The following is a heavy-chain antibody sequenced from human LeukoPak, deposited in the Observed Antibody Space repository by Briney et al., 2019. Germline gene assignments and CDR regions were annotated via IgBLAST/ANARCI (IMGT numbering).Heavy chain of an antibody. V-gene: IGHV5-51*01. CDR1: GYSFTSYW. Sequence: GESLKISCKGSGYSFTSYWIGWVRQMPGKGLEWMGIIYPGDSDTRYSPSFQGQVTISADKSISTAYLQWSSLKASDTAMYYCAKSHPKFDFWSGYTYYFDYWGQGTLVTVSS. CDR2: IYPGDSDT. D-gene: IGHD3-3*01. J-gene: IGHJ4*02. CDR3: AKSHPKFDFWSGYTYYFDY.